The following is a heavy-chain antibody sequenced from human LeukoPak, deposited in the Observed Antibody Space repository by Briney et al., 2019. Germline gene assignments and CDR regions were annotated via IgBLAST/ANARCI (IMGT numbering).Heavy chain of an antibody. CDR3: ARLGYRYYYGMDV. J-gene: IGHJ6*02. Sequence: PGGSLRLSCAASGFTFSSYSMNWVRQAPGKGLEWVSSISSSSSYIYYADSVKDRFTISRDNAKNSLYLQMNSLRAEDTAVYYCARLGYRYYYGMDVWGQGTTVTVSS. CDR2: ISSSSSYI. V-gene: IGHV3-21*01. CDR1: GFTFSSYS. D-gene: IGHD2-15*01.